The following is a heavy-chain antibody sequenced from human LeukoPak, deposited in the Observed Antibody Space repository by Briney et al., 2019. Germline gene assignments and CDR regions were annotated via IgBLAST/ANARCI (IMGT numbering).Heavy chain of an antibody. CDR2: IKSDGSNS. D-gene: IGHD7-27*01. Sequence: GGSLRLSCAASGFTFSTYWMHWVRQAPGTGLVWVSRIKSDGSNSNYADCVKGRFTISRDNAKNTLYLQMNSLRDEDTAVYYCARDRPNWGIDYWGQGALVTVSS. CDR3: ARDRPNWGIDY. CDR1: GFTFSTYW. J-gene: IGHJ4*02. V-gene: IGHV3-74*01.